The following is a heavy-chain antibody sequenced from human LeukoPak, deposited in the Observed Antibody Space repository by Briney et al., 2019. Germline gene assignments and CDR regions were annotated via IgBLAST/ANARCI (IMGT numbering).Heavy chain of an antibody. J-gene: IGHJ4*02. Sequence: SETLSLTCAVYGGSFSGHYWSWIRQPPGKGLEWIGEINHSGSTNYNPSLKSRVTISVDTSKNQFSLKLSSVTAADTAVYYCASIYSNHIDYWGQGTLVTVSS. CDR2: INHSGST. D-gene: IGHD4-11*01. CDR3: ASIYSNHIDY. CDR1: GGSFSGHY. V-gene: IGHV4-34*01.